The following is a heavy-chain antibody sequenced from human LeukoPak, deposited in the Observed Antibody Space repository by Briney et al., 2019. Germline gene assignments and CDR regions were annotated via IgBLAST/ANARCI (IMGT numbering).Heavy chain of an antibody. CDR3: ARVPETGTPTSYLFDC. Sequence: ASVKVSCKASGYTFTTYGITWLRQAPGQGLEWMGWITTYSGYTNYAQMFQDRVTMTTDTSTSIAYMELRNLRSDDTAVYYCARVPETGTPTSYLFDCWGQGTLVTVSS. CDR2: ITTYSGYT. V-gene: IGHV1-18*01. D-gene: IGHD1-7*01. CDR1: GYTFTTYG. J-gene: IGHJ4*02.